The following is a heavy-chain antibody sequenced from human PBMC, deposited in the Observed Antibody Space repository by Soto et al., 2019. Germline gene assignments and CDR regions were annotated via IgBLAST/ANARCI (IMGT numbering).Heavy chain of an antibody. CDR2: IIPSFGTA. J-gene: IGHJ4*02. CDR3: ARDLRFSPRDRAFDY. V-gene: IGHV1-69*01. CDR1: GGTFSSYA. Sequence: QVQLVQSGAEVKKPGSSVKVSCTASGGTFSSYAISWVRQAPGQGLEWMGGIIPSFGTANYAQKFQGRVTITADESTSTAYMVRISLRSEDTAVYCCARDLRFSPRDRAFDYWGQGTLVTVSS. D-gene: IGHD3-22*01.